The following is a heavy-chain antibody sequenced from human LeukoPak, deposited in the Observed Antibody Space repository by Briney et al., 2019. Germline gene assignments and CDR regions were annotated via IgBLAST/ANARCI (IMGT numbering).Heavy chain of an antibody. J-gene: IGHJ3*02. V-gene: IGHV4-34*01. CDR3: ARGRGNWGDAFDI. Sequence: SETLSLTCAVYGGSFSGYYWSWIRQPPGKGLEWIGEINHSGSTNYNPSLKSRVTISVDTSKKQFSLKLSSVTAADTAVYYCARGRGNWGDAFDIWGQGTMVTVSS. CDR2: INHSGST. CDR1: GGSFSGYY. D-gene: IGHD7-27*01.